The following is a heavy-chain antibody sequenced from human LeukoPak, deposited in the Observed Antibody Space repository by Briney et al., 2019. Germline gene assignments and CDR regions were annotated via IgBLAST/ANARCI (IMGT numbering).Heavy chain of an antibody. CDR3: ARYFDSSGHFDY. V-gene: IGHV3-66*01. CDR1: GFTVSSNY. Sequence: GGSLRLSCAASGFTVSSNYMSWVRQAPGKGLEWVSVIYSGGSTYYADSVKGRFTISRDNAKNSLYLQMNSLRAEDTAVYYCARYFDSSGHFDYWGQGTLVTVSS. D-gene: IGHD3-22*01. J-gene: IGHJ4*02. CDR2: IYSGGST.